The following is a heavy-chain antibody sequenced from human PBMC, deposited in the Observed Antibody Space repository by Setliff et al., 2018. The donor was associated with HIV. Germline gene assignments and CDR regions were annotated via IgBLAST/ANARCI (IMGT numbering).Heavy chain of an antibody. CDR2: FDPQDDET. CDR1: GYTLTELS. J-gene: IGHJ4*02. CDR3: AREEYYYGSGSYPN. D-gene: IGHD3-10*01. Sequence: GASVKVSCKVSGYTLTELSRHWVRQAPGKGLEWIGSFDPQDDETIYAQNFQGRVTMTEDTSTDTAYMELSSLRSEDTAVYYCAREEYYYGSGSYPNWGQGTLVTVSS. V-gene: IGHV1-24*01.